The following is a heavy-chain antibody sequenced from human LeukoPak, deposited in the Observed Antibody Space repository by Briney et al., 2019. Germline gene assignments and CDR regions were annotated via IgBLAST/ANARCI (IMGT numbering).Heavy chain of an antibody. D-gene: IGHD1-26*01. J-gene: IGHJ1*01. CDR1: GYSFTSYW. Sequence: GESLKISGKCSGYSFTSYWIGWVRQMPGKGLEWMGIIYPGDSDTRYSPSFQGQVTISADKSISTAYLQWSSLKAADTALYYCARHGARWFNAEYFQHWGQGTLVTVSS. CDR3: ARHGARWFNAEYFQH. V-gene: IGHV5-51*01. CDR2: IYPGDSDT.